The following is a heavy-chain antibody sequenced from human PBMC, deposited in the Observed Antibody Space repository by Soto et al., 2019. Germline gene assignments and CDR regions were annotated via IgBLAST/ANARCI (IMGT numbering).Heavy chain of an antibody. CDR3: ARTRNLDV. Sequence: QVQLQQWGAGLLKPSETLSLTCAVYGESLSGYYGNWIRQSPGKGLEWIAEINYSGNTNYNPSLKSRVTISIDTSKNQFSLNMNSVTAADTAVYYCARTRNLDVWGQGTTVIVSS. D-gene: IGHD1-1*01. V-gene: IGHV4-34*01. J-gene: IGHJ6*02. CDR1: GESLSGYY. CDR2: INYSGNT.